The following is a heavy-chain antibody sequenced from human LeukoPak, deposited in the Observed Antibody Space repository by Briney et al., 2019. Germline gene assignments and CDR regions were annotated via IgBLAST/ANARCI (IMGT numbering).Heavy chain of an antibody. CDR1: GFTFSGAW. V-gene: IGHV3-74*03. CDR3: ARVSGPGMNEYFHL. D-gene: IGHD3-10*01. Sequence: PGGSLRLSCAASGFTFSGAWMHWVRQAPGKGLVWVSRINNDGTTTMYADSVKGRFTLSRDNAKNTLYLQMNSLRAEDTAVYCCARVSGPGMNEYFHLWGQGTLVTVSS. J-gene: IGHJ1*01. CDR2: INNDGTTT.